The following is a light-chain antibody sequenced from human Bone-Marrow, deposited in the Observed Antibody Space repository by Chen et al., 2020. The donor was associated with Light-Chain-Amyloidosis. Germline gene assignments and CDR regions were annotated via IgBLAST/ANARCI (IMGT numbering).Light chain of an antibody. J-gene: IGLJ1*01. CDR2: EVT. Sequence: QSALTQPASVSGSPGQSITISCTGTSNDVGCDNHVSWYQQHPDQAPKRMIYEVTNRPSWVPDRFSGSKSDNTASLTISGLQTEDEADYFCSSYTITNTLVFGSGTRVTVL. CDR1: SNDVGCDNH. CDR3: SSYTITNTLV. V-gene: IGLV2-14*01.